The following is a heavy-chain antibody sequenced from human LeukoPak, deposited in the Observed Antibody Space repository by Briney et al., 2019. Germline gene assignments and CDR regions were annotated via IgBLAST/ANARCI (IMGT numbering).Heavy chain of an antibody. CDR1: GFTVSSNY. CDR2: IYSGGTT. V-gene: IGHV3-66*01. CDR3: ARETLEGYDY. Sequence: GGSLRLSCAASGFTVSSNYMSWVRQAPGKGLEWVTVIYSGGTTYYADSAKGRFTISRDTSKNTVYLQMNSLRAEDTAVYYCARETLEGYDYWGQGTLVTVSS. D-gene: IGHD2-15*01. J-gene: IGHJ4*02.